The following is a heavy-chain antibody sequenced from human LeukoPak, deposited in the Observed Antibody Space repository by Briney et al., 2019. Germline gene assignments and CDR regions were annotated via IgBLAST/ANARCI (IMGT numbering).Heavy chain of an antibody. D-gene: IGHD3-3*01. J-gene: IGHJ4*02. CDR3: AKSAGTVDLWSGYSPEYSHY. V-gene: IGHV3-30*18. CDR2: ISYDGSNK. CDR1: GFTFSSCG. Sequence: GGSLRLSCAASGFTFSSCGMHWVRQAPGKGLEWVAVISYDGSNKYYADSVKGRFTISRDNSKNTLYLQMNSLRAEDTAVYYCAKSAGTVDLWSGYSPEYSHYWGQGTLVTVSS.